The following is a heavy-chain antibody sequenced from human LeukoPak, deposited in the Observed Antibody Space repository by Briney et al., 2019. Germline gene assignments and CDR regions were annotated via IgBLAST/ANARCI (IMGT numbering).Heavy chain of an antibody. D-gene: IGHD6-25*01. V-gene: IGHV3-21*01. CDR2: ITSSSTYI. CDR1: GFAFSSYS. Sequence: GGSLRLSCAASGFAFSSYSMTWVRQAPGKGLEWVSSITSSSTYIYYADSVKGRFTISRDDAKNSLHLQMNSLRVEDTAVYYCARERHTFDPWGQGTLVTVSS. CDR3: ARERHTFDP. J-gene: IGHJ5*02.